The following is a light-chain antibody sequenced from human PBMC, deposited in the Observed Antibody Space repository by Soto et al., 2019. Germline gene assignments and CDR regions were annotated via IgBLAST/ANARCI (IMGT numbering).Light chain of an antibody. J-gene: IGLJ1*01. V-gene: IGLV2-14*02. CDR1: SSDVGRYNL. CDR3: FSYTSSGTYV. Sequence: QSVLTQPASVSGSPGQSITISCTGTSSDVGRYNLVSWYQQHPGKAPKLMIYEVTKRPSGVSNRFSGSKSGNTASLTISGLQAEDETDYYCFSYTSSGTYVFGTGTKVTVL. CDR2: EVT.